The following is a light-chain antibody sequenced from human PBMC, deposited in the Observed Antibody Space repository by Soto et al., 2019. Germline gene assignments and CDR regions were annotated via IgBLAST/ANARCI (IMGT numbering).Light chain of an antibody. V-gene: IGKV1-39*01. CDR2: AAS. Sequence: DIQMTQSPSSLSASVGDRVTITCRASQSINKYLNWYQQKPGKAPKLLIYAASSLQSGVPSRFSGSGSGTDFTLTISSLQPEDFATYCCQQTYGTPPNFGGGTKVEIK. CDR1: QSINKY. J-gene: IGKJ4*01. CDR3: QQTYGTPPN.